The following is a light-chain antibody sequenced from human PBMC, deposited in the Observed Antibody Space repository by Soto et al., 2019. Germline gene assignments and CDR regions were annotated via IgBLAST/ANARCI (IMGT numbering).Light chain of an antibody. V-gene: IGKV3-20*01. CDR2: GGT. CDR3: QQYVSSPYT. CDR1: QTVSSGH. J-gene: IGKJ2*01. Sequence: VVTQSPATLSWSPVERSTLSCRASQTVSSGHLAWYQQKPGQAPRLLISGGTSRATGIPDRFSGSGSGTDFTLTVSRLEPEDFAVYYCQQYVSSPYTFGQGTKVDIK.